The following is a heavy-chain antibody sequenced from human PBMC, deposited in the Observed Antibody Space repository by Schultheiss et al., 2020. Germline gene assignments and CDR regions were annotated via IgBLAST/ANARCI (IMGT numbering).Heavy chain of an antibody. CDR1: GGSISSSNW. Sequence: SETLSLTCAVSGGSISSSNWWSWVRQPPGKGLEWIGEINHSGSTNYNPSLKSRVTISVDTSKNQFSLKLSSVTAADTAVYYCARESYGSGSYYNGGGWFDPWGQGTLVNGYS. V-gene: IGHV4-4*02. D-gene: IGHD3-10*01. J-gene: IGHJ5*02. CDR3: ARESYGSGSYYNGGGWFDP. CDR2: INHSGST.